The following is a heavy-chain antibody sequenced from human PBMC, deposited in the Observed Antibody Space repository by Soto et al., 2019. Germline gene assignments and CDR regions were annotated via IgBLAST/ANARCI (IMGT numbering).Heavy chain of an antibody. Sequence: QVQLQESGPGLVKPSQTLSLTCTVSGGSISSGGYYWSWIRQHPGKGLEWIGYIYYSGSTYYNPSLKRRVTISVDTSKNQFSLKLSSVTAADTAVYYCARALTYYYDSSGYDFDYWGQGTLVTVSS. D-gene: IGHD3-22*01. CDR3: ARALTYYYDSSGYDFDY. CDR1: GGSISSGGYY. V-gene: IGHV4-31*03. CDR2: IYYSGST. J-gene: IGHJ4*02.